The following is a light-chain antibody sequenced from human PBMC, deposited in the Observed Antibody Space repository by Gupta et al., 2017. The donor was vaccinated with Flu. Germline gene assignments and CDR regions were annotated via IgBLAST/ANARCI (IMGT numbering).Light chain of an antibody. CDR2: GNS. J-gene: IGLJ1*01. V-gene: IGLV1-40*01. CDR1: SSNIGAGYD. Sequence: QSVLTQPPSVSGAPGQRVTISCTGSSSNIGAGYDVHWYQQLPGTAPKLLIYGNSNRPSGVPDRFPGSKSGTSASLAITGLQAEDEADYYCQSYDSSLSGYVFGTGTKVTGL. CDR3: QSYDSSLSGYV.